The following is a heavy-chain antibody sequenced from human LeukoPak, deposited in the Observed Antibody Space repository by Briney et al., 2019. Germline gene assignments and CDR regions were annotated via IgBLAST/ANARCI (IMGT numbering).Heavy chain of an antibody. V-gene: IGHV1-2*02. CDR1: GYTFTGYY. CDR2: INPNSGGT. CDR3: ARIAARLFHYYYMDV. Sequence: ASVKVSCKASGYTFTGYYMHWVRQAPGQGLEWMGWINPNSGGTNYAQKFQGRVTMTRDTSISTAYMELSRLRSDDTAVYYCARIAARLFHYYYMDVWAKGPRSPSP. J-gene: IGHJ6*03. D-gene: IGHD6-6*01.